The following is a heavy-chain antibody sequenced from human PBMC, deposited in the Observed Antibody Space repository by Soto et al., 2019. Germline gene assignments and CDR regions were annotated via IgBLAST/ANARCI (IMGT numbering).Heavy chain of an antibody. J-gene: IGHJ3*02. V-gene: IGHV3-33*01. CDR1: GFTFSSYG. CDR2: IWYDGSNK. Sequence: GGSLRLSCAASGFTFSSYGMHWVRQAPGKGLEWVVVIWYDGSNKYYADSVKGRFTISRDNSKNTLYLQMNSLRAEDTAVYYCARDGVVVVAATRHDAFDIWGQGTMVTVSS. CDR3: ARDGVVVVAATRHDAFDI. D-gene: IGHD2-15*01.